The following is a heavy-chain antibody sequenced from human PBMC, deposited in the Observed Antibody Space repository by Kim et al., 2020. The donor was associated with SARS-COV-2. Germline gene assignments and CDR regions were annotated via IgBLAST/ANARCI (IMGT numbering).Heavy chain of an antibody. CDR1: GFTFSSYA. CDR3: AKDHSGIAASISAGQFGY. J-gene: IGHJ4*02. Sequence: GGSLRLSCAASGFTFSSYAMSWVRQAPGKGLEWVSAISGSGGSTYYADSVKGRFTISRDNSKNTLYLQMNSLRAEDTAVYYCAKDHSGIAASISAGQFGYWGQGTLVTVSS. V-gene: IGHV3-23*01. D-gene: IGHD6-13*01. CDR2: ISGSGGST.